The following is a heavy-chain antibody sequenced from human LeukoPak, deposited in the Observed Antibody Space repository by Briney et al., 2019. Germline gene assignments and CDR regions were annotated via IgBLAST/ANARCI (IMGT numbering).Heavy chain of an antibody. CDR2: IYYSGST. CDR3: ARHPPGDYYGSGSLNWFDP. J-gene: IGHJ5*02. V-gene: IGHV4-39*01. CDR1: GGSISSSSYY. D-gene: IGHD3-10*01. Sequence: PSETLSLTCTVSGGSISSSSYYWGWIRQPPGKGLEWIGSIYYSGSTYYNPSLKSRVTISVDTSKNQFSLKLSSVTAADTAVYYCARHPPGDYYGSGSLNWFDPWGQGTLVTVSS.